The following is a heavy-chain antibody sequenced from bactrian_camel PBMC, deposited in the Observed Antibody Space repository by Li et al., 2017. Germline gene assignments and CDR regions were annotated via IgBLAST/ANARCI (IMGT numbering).Heavy chain of an antibody. Sequence: VQLVESGGGSAKAGGSLKLSCASSSSTSNTYYMAWFRQPPGKEREGVASIYTQNGRTAHADSVKGRFTISKDNAKNTVYLQMNSLKPEDTAMYYCAADRFSAGWNKYDYNYWGQGTQVTVS. V-gene: IGHV3S40*01. CDR2: IYTQNGRT. CDR1: SSTSNTYY. D-gene: IGHD5*01. J-gene: IGHJ4*01. CDR3: AADRFSAGWNKYDYNY.